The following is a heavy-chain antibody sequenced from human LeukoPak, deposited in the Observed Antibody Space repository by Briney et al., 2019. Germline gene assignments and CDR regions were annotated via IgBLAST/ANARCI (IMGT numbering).Heavy chain of an antibody. D-gene: IGHD3-22*01. CDR2: IYNSGST. CDR3: ARADGDYSDSSGPYYFDN. CDR1: GGSLGAYY. Sequence: SETLSLTCTVSGGSLGAYYWVWIRQHPGKGLEWIGYIYNSGSTYYNPSLKSRVTISVDTSKNQFSLRLSSVTAADTAVFYCARADGDYSDSSGPYYFDNWGQGTLVTVSP. J-gene: IGHJ4*02. V-gene: IGHV4-31*03.